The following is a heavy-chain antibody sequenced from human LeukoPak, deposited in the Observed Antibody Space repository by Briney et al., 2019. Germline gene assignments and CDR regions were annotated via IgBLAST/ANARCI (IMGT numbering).Heavy chain of an antibody. CDR1: GFTFSNYA. J-gene: IGHJ4*02. CDR2: ISASGDRT. V-gene: IGHV3-23*01. D-gene: IGHD3-16*01. CDR3: AKVRWGSDNALDS. Sequence: GGSLRLSCAASGFTFSNYAMTWVRQAPGKGLEWVSSISASGDRTYYTESVKGRFTVSRDNSKNTLYLQMNSLRAEDTAVYYCAKVRWGSDNALDSWGQGTLVTGSS.